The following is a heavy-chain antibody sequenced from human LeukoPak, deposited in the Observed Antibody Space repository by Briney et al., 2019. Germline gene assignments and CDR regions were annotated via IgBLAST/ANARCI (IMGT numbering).Heavy chain of an antibody. D-gene: IGHD3-9*01. CDR1: GFTFSDYN. CDR3: ARSIGLTGGGVDV. Sequence: PGGSLRLSCAASGFTFSDYNMNWVRQAPGKGLEWVSYITDSGNTIHYADSVKGRFTISRDNAKNSLYLQMNSLRDEDTAVYYCARSIGLTGGGVDVWGQGTTVTVSS. CDR2: ITDSGNTI. V-gene: IGHV3-11*01. J-gene: IGHJ6*02.